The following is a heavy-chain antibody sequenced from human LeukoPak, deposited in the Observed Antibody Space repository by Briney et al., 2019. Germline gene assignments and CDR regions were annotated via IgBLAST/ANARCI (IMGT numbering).Heavy chain of an antibody. D-gene: IGHD5-18*01. CDR2: ISAYNGNT. J-gene: IGHJ3*02. Sequence: ASVTVSCKASGYTFTSYGISWVRQAPGQGLEWMGWISAYNGNTNYAQKLQGRVTMTTDTSTSTAYMELRSLRSDDTAVYYCARARYSYGPDAFDIWGQGTMVTVSS. CDR1: GYTFTSYG. CDR3: ARARYSYGPDAFDI. V-gene: IGHV1-18*01.